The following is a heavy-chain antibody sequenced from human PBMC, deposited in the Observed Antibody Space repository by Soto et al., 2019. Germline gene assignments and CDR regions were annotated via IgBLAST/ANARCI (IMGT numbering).Heavy chain of an antibody. CDR3: ARERIVVVPAAQNAYYYYYGMDV. CDR2: IWYDGSNK. V-gene: IGHV3-33*01. Sequence: PGGSLRLSCAASGFTFSSYGMHWVRQAPGKGLEWVAVIWYDGSNKYYADSVKGRFTISRDNSKNTLYLQMNSLRAEDTAVYYCARERIVVVPAAQNAYYYYYGMDVWGQGTTVTVSS. D-gene: IGHD2-2*01. J-gene: IGHJ6*02. CDR1: GFTFSSYG.